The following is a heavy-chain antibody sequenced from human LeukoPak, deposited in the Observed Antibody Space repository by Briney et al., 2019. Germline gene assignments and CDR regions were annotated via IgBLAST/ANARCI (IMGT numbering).Heavy chain of an antibody. CDR1: GYSISSGYY. CDR2: TYHSGST. V-gene: IGHV4-38-2*02. J-gene: IGHJ4*02. Sequence: SETLSLTCTVSGYSISSGYYWGWIRQPPGKGLEWIGSTYHSGSTSYNPSLKSRVTISVDTSKNQFSLKLSSVTAADTAVYYCARVLTGTMLDYWGQGTLVTVSS. D-gene: IGHD1/OR15-1a*01. CDR3: ARVLTGTMLDY.